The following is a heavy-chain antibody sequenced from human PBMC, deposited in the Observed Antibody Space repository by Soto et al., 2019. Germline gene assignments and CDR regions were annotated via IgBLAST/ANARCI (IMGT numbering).Heavy chain of an antibody. CDR3: ARAQYSSSWFDY. Sequence: QVQLVQSGAEVKKPGASVKVSCKASGYTFTSYGISWVRQAPGQGLEWMGWISAYNGNTNYAQKLQGRVTMTTDTTTSTAYMGLGRLRSDETGVYYCARAQYSSSWFDYWGQGTLVTVSS. D-gene: IGHD6-13*01. J-gene: IGHJ4*02. CDR2: ISAYNGNT. V-gene: IGHV1-18*01. CDR1: GYTFTSYG.